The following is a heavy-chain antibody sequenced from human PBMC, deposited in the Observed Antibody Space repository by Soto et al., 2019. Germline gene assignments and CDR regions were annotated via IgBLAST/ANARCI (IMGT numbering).Heavy chain of an antibody. V-gene: IGHV1-45*02. CDR2: ITPFSGDV. J-gene: IGHJ4*02. CDR3: AGGGAGSGPFTWELPDH. D-gene: IGHD1-26*01. Sequence: QMQLVQSGAEVKKTGSSVTVSCKALGNTFTYRYLHWVRQAPGQALEWMGWITPFSGDVHYAQKLQERVTITRDSSINTAYMQMSSLRSEDTAMYFCAGGGAGSGPFTWELPDHWGQGTLVTVSS. CDR1: GNTFTYRY.